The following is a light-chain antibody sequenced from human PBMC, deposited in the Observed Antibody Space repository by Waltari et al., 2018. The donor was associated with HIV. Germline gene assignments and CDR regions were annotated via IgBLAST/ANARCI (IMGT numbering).Light chain of an antibody. CDR1: QSVLYSSNNKNY. V-gene: IGKV4-1*01. CDR2: WAS. CDR3: QQYYSTPPFMYT. Sequence: SLGERATINCKSSQSVLYSSNNKNYLAWYQQKPGQPPKLLIYWASTRESGVPDRFSGSGSGTDFTLTISSLQAEDVAVYYCQQYYSTPPFMYTFGQGTKLEIK. J-gene: IGKJ2*01.